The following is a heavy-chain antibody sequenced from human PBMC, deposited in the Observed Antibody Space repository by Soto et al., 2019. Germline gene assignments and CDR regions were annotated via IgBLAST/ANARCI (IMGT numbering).Heavy chain of an antibody. V-gene: IGHV3-23*01. CDR3: ARDGYYDSGGLQGYYYGMDV. Sequence: GGSLRLSCAASGFTFSSYAMSWVRQAPGKGLEWVSAISGSGGSTYYADSVKGRFTISRDNAKNSLCLQMNSLRDEDTAVYYCARDGYYDSGGLQGYYYGMDVWGQGTTVTVSS. J-gene: IGHJ6*02. D-gene: IGHD3-22*01. CDR1: GFTFSSYA. CDR2: ISGSGGST.